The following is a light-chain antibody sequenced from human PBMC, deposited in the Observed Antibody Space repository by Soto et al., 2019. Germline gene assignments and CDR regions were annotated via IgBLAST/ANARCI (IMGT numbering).Light chain of an antibody. J-gene: IGKJ4*01. Sequence: QSPSLLSASTGDRVTISCLMSQGISSYLAWYQQKPGKAPELLIYAASTLQSGVPSRFSGSGSGTDFTLTISCLQSEDFATYYCQQYYSFPLTFGGGTKVDIK. CDR3: QQYYSFPLT. CDR2: AAS. CDR1: QGISSY. V-gene: IGKV1D-8*01.